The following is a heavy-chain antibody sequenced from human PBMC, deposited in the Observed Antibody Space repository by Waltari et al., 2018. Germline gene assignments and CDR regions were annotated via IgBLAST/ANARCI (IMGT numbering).Heavy chain of an antibody. Sequence: VQLQESVPGLVKPSVTLSLTCPLSVCSISRHYWIWLRQPPGKGLEWIGFIYYSRSTNYNHSLKNRVSISVDTSKSQVSLKLSSVTGADTGVYGWARVRAGTTSASDDRGQGTLVTVSS. V-gene: IGHV4-59*11. CDR3: ARVRAGTTSASDD. D-gene: IGHD4-17*01. CDR1: VCSISRHY. J-gene: IGHJ4*02. CDR2: IYYSRST.